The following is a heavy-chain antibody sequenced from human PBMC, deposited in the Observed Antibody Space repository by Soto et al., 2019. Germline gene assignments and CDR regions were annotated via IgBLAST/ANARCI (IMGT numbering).Heavy chain of an antibody. J-gene: IGHJ5*02. Sequence: QLQLQESGSGLVKPSQTLSLTCAVSGGSISSDDSSWSWIRQPPGKGLEWIGYMSHSGTPYYNPSLKSRGTISVDRSNNHFSLKLRSVTAADTAVYYCARYEGTGGSWSYNWFDPWGQGTLVTVSS. V-gene: IGHV4-30-2*01. CDR3: ARYEGTGGSWSYNWFDP. CDR1: GGSISSDDSS. CDR2: MSHSGTP. D-gene: IGHD2-15*01.